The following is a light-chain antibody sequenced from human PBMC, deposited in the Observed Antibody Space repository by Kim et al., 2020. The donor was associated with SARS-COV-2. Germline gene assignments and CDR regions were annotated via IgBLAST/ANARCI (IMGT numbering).Light chain of an antibody. J-gene: IGLJ3*02. CDR1: SSNIGSNY. Sequence: QAVVTQPPSASGTPGQRVTISCSGSSSNIGSNYVYWYQQLPGTAPKLLIYRNNQRPSGVPDRFSGSKSGTSASLAISGLRSEDEADYYCAAWDDILSGPEFGGGTQLTVL. CDR2: RNN. CDR3: AAWDDILSGPE. V-gene: IGLV1-47*01.